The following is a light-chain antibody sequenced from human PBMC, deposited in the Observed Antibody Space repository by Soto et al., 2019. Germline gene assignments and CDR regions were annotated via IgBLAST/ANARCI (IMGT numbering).Light chain of an antibody. V-gene: IGKV3-20*01. CDR2: GAS. CDR1: QSVSSSY. Sequence: EIVLTQSPGTLSLSTGERATLSCRASQSVSSSYLACYQQKPGQPPRLLIYGASSRATGIPDRFSGSGSGTDFSLTISRLEPEDFAVFYCQHYDSLPITFGQGTRLEIK. CDR3: QHYDSLPIT. J-gene: IGKJ5*01.